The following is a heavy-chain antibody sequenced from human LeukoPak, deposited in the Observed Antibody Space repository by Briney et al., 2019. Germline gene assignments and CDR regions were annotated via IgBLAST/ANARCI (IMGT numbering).Heavy chain of an antibody. Sequence: PGGSLRLSCAASGFTFDCCGMHWVRQAPGKGLEWVSSISSSSSYIYYADSVKGRFTISRDNAKNSLYLQMNSLRAEDTAVYYCARGSSYGYGDYSLFRAFDIWGQGTMVTVSS. V-gene: IGHV3-21*01. CDR3: ARGSSYGYGDYSLFRAFDI. J-gene: IGHJ3*02. CDR2: ISSSSSYI. CDR1: GFTFDCCG. D-gene: IGHD4-17*01.